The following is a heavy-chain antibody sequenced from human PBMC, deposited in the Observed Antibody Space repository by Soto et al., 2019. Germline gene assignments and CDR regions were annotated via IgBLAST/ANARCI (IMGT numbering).Heavy chain of an antibody. V-gene: IGHV3-48*02. CDR3: ARQTWDYHSSNFDY. CDR2: IDSRTTTI. J-gene: IGHJ4*02. D-gene: IGHD3-16*01. Sequence: GGSLRLSCAASGFTFSIFSMNWVCQAPGKGLEWVSYIDSRTTTIYYADSVKGRFTISRDNARNSLYLQMNSLRDEDTAVYYCARQTWDYHSSNFDYWGLGT. CDR1: GFTFSIFS.